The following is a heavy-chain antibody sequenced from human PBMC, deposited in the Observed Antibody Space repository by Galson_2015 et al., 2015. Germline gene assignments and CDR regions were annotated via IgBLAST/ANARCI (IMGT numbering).Heavy chain of an antibody. Sequence: SLRLSCAASGFTFSSYEMNWVRQAPGKGLEWVSYISSSGSTIYYADSVKGRFTISRDNAKNSLYLQMNSLRAEDTAVYYCARPRSRVVRGDDAFDIWGQGTMVTVSS. CDR1: GFTFSSYE. CDR2: ISSSGSTI. D-gene: IGHD3-10*01. CDR3: ARPRSRVVRGDDAFDI. V-gene: IGHV3-48*03. J-gene: IGHJ3*02.